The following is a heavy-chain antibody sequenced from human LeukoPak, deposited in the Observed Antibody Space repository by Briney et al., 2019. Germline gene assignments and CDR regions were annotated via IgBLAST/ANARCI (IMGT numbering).Heavy chain of an antibody. CDR1: GFSFDEYA. J-gene: IGHJ5*02. V-gene: IGHV3-9*01. Sequence: PGRSLRLSCAASGFSFDEYAMHWVRQAPGEGLEWVSGISWNSGSIGYADSVKGRFTISRDNAKNSLYLQMNSLRVEDTALYYCAKASRGVGSGWYNWFDPWGQGTLVTVSS. CDR2: ISWNSGSI. D-gene: IGHD6-19*01. CDR3: AKASRGVGSGWYNWFDP.